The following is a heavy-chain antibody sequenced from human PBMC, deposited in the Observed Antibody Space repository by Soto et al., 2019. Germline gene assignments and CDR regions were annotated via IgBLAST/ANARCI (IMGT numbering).Heavy chain of an antibody. CDR3: ASGKMVRGPRPQYYFYFGMDV. Sequence: QVQLVQSGLEVKKPGASVKVSCKASGYSFTNFGFNWVRQAPGQGLEWMGWVSNYNGNRKYAEKFQGRVTMTTDTSATTAYRELGSLRSDDTSLYYCASGKMVRGPRPQYYFYFGMDVWGQGTTLIVSS. J-gene: IGHJ6*02. CDR1: GYSFTNFG. D-gene: IGHD3-10*01. CDR2: VSNYNGNR. V-gene: IGHV1-18*01.